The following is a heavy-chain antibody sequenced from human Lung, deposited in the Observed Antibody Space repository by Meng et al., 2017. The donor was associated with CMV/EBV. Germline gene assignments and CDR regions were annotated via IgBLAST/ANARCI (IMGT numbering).Heavy chain of an antibody. CDR2: IYYSGST. J-gene: IGHJ5*02. Sequence: TLSLXXTVSGGSISSGDYYWSWIRQPPGKGLEWIGYIYYSGSTYYNPSLKSRVTISVDTSKNQFSLKLSSVTAADTAVYYCAREVEGGYCSSTSCYTYNWLDPWGEGXLVTVSS. V-gene: IGHV4-30-4*08. CDR3: AREVEGGYCSSTSCYTYNWLDP. D-gene: IGHD2-2*02. CDR1: GGSISSGDYY.